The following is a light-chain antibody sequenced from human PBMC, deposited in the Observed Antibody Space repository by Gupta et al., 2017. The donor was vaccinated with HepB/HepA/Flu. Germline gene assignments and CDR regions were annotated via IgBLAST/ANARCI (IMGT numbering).Light chain of an antibody. CDR2: GAS. Sequence: IVLTQSPATLSVSPGERATLSCRDSQSVSSSLALYQQQPGQTPRLLSYGASTRATGIPGRFSANGSGTEFTLTISSLQSEDFAVYSCQLLDNGPPLTLGGGAK. V-gene: IGKV3-15*01. CDR3: QLLDNGPPLT. CDR1: QSVSSS. J-gene: IGKJ4*01.